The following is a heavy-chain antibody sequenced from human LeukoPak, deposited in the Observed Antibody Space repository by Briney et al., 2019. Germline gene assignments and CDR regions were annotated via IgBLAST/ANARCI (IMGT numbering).Heavy chain of an antibody. D-gene: IGHD3-22*01. CDR2: IHSSGST. J-gene: IGHJ5*01. Sequence: PSETLSLTCTVSGDSISGYYWSWIRQTPGKGLEWIGCIHSSGSTIYNPSLKSRVTISVDTSKNQFSLRLTSVTAADTAVYFCARGYFDSGHSSSPFDYWGHGALVTVCS. CDR1: GDSISGYY. V-gene: IGHV4-4*09. CDR3: ARGYFDSGHSSSPFDY.